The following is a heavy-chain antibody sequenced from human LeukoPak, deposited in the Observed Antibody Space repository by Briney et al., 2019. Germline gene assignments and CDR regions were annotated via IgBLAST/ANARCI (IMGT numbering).Heavy chain of an antibody. D-gene: IGHD2-2*03. Sequence: GGSLKLSCKGSGYSFWTYWIGWVRQMPGKGLEWMGIIYPDDSDTRYSPSFQGQVTISSDKSINTAYLQWSSLKASDTAMYYCARQTDLDFVLVPAAVSFDYWGRGTLVTVSS. V-gene: IGHV5-51*01. CDR3: ARQTDLDFVLVPAAVSFDY. J-gene: IGHJ4*02. CDR1: GYSFWTYW. CDR2: IYPDDSDT.